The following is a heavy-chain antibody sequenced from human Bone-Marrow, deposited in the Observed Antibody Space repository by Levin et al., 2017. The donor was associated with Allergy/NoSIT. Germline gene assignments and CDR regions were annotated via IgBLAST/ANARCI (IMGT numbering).Heavy chain of an antibody. Sequence: KASETLSLTCTVSGGSINSNGYYWGWIRQPPGKGLEWIGSIYYSGSTYYNPSLKSRVTISIDTSKNQFSLELSSVTAADTALYYCAKTGDSSGFTFDYWGQGTLVTVSS. V-gene: IGHV4-39*01. D-gene: IGHD3-22*01. CDR2: IYYSGST. CDR1: GGSINSNGYY. J-gene: IGHJ4*02. CDR3: AKTGDSSGFTFDY.